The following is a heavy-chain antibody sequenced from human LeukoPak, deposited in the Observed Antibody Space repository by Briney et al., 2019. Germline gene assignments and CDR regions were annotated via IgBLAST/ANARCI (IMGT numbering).Heavy chain of an antibody. CDR1: GGSISSGHYY. J-gene: IGHJ6*03. CDR3: AREGTKVTWYYYYYMEV. CDR2: IYYSGST. D-gene: IGHD4-11*01. V-gene: IGHV4-30-4*02. Sequence: SETLSLTCTVSGGSISSGHYYWSWIRQPPGKGLERIGYIYYSGSTYYNPSLNGRVTISVDTSKNQFSLKLSSFTAADTAVYYCAREGTKVTWYYYYYMEVWGKGTTVTVSS.